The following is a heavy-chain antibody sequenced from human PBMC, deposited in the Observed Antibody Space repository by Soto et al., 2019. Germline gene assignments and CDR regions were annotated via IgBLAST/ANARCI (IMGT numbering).Heavy chain of an antibody. CDR3: AKIHLDYYDSSGYYVDY. CDR2: ISGSGGST. CDR1: GFTFSSYA. V-gene: IGHV3-23*01. Sequence: GGSLRLSCAASGFTFSSYAMSWVRQAPGKGLEWVSAISGSGGSTYYADSVKGRFTISRDNSKNTLYLQMNSLRAEDTAVYYCAKIHLDYYDSSGYYVDYWGQGTLVTVS. D-gene: IGHD3-22*01. J-gene: IGHJ4*02.